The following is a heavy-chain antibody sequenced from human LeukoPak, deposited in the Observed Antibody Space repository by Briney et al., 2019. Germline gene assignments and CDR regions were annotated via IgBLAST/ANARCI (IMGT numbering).Heavy chain of an antibody. Sequence: SETLSLTCAVYGGSFSGYYWSWIRQPPGKGLEWIGEINHSGSTNYNPSLKSRVTISVDTSKNQFSLKLSSVTAADTAVYYCARGRIYYAGSGYYYHVCFDYWGRGPLVTVSS. J-gene: IGHJ4*02. CDR3: ARGRIYYAGSGYYYHVCFDY. CDR2: INHSGST. CDR1: GGSFSGYY. D-gene: IGHD3-22*01. V-gene: IGHV4-34*01.